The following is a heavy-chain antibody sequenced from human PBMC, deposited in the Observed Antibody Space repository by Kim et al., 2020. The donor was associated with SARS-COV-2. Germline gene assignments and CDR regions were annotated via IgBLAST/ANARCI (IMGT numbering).Heavy chain of an antibody. V-gene: IGHV4-4*07. CDR3: ARVKTNGYGDYATFDY. CDR2: IFPSGST. J-gene: IGHJ4*02. D-gene: IGHD4-17*01. CDR1: GGSTRNYY. Sequence: SETLSLTCTVSGGSTRNYYWSWIRQPVGKGLEWIGRIFPSGSTNYNPSLQSRVTMSVDTSKNQFSLKLISVTAADTAVYYCARVKTNGYGDYATFDYWGQGTLVTVSS.